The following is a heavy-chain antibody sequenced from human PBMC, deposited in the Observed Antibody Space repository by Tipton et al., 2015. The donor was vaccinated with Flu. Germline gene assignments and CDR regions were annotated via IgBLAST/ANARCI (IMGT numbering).Heavy chain of an antibody. J-gene: IGHJ4*02. V-gene: IGHV4-59*08. Sequence: TLSLTCNVSGVSISRYYWTWIRQPPGKGLEWIGYIYSGGFTNYKPSLKSRVTISSDTSKNQFALKLSSVTAADTAVYYCARGDRILTGYYWIDYWGQGILVTVSS. CDR1: GVSISRYY. CDR3: ARGDRILTGYYWIDY. D-gene: IGHD3-9*01. CDR2: IYSGGFT.